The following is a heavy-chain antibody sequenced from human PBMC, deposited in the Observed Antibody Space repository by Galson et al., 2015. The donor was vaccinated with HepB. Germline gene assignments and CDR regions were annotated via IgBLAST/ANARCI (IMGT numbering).Heavy chain of an antibody. J-gene: IGHJ5*02. CDR3: ARDQGYCSGGSCYPGSP. D-gene: IGHD2-15*01. Sequence: SLRLSCAASGFTFSSYSMNWVRQAPGKGLEWVSSISSSSSYIYYADSVKGRFTISRDNAKNSLYLQMNSLRAEDTAVYYCARDQGYCSGGSCYPGSPWGQGTLVTVSS. CDR1: GFTFSSYS. V-gene: IGHV3-21*01. CDR2: ISSSSSYI.